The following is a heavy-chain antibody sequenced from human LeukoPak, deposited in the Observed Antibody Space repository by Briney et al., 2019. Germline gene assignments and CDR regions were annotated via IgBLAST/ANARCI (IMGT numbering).Heavy chain of an antibody. CDR3: ARDSDYGGSFDI. J-gene: IGHJ3*02. CDR1: GFTFSSYG. V-gene: IGHV3-23*01. D-gene: IGHD4-23*01. CDR2: ISGSGGRT. Sequence: GGSLRLSCAASGFTFSSYGMHWVRQAPGKGLEWVSAISGSGGRTYYADSVRGRFTISRDNSKNTLYLQMNSLRAEDTAVYYCARDSDYGGSFDIWGQGTMVTVSS.